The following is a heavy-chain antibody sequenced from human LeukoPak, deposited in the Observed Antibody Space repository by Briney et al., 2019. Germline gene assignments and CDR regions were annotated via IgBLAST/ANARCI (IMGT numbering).Heavy chain of an antibody. Sequence: ASVKVSCKASGGTFSSYAISWVRQAPGQGLEWMGRIIPIFCTANYPQKFQCRVTITTDESTSTAYMELSSLRSEDTAVYYCAREGYYYDSSGPGNWFDPWGQGTLVTVSS. V-gene: IGHV1-69*05. D-gene: IGHD3-22*01. CDR3: AREGYYYDSSGPGNWFDP. CDR1: GGTFSSYA. CDR2: IIPIFCTA. J-gene: IGHJ5*02.